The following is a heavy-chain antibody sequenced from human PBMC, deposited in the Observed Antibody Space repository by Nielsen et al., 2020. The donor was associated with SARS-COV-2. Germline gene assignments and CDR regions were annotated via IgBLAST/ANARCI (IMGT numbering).Heavy chain of an antibody. V-gene: IGHV3-9*01. CDR2: ISWDSGSI. CDR3: AKGFGVAGEWYFDL. CDR1: GFSFNEYA. Sequence: GGSLRLSCAVSGFSFNEYAMQWVRQAPGKGLEWVSGISWDSGSIGYADSVKGRFTISRDNAKNSLYLQMNSLRAEDTALYYCAKGFGVAGEWYFDLWGRGTLVTVSS. D-gene: IGHD3-3*01. J-gene: IGHJ2*01.